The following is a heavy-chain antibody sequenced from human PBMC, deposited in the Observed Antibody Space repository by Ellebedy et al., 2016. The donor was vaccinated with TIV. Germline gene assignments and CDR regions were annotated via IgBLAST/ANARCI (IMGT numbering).Heavy chain of an antibody. CDR2: IIPIFGTA. D-gene: IGHD4-11*01. J-gene: IGHJ6*03. Sequence: SVKVSXKASGGTFSSYAISWVRQAPGQGLEWMGGIIPIFGTANYAQKFQGRVTITADESTSTAYMELSSLRSEDTAVYYCARGGTVTPHSYYYYYYMDVWGKGTTVTVSS. CDR1: GGTFSSYA. CDR3: ARGGTVTPHSYYYYYYMDV. V-gene: IGHV1-69*13.